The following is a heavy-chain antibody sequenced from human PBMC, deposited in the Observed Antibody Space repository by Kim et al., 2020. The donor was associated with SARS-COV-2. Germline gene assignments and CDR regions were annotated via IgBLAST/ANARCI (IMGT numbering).Heavy chain of an antibody. D-gene: IGHD1-7*01. V-gene: IGHV3-30*03. CDR2: ISYDGSNK. CDR3: ATSDWNYVGFDY. Sequence: GGSLRLSCAASGFTFSSYGMHWVRQAPGKGLEWVAVISYDGSNKYYADSVKGRFTISRDNSKNTLYLQMNSLRAEDTAVYYCATSDWNYVGFDYWGQGTLVTVSS. CDR1: GFTFSSYG. J-gene: IGHJ4*02.